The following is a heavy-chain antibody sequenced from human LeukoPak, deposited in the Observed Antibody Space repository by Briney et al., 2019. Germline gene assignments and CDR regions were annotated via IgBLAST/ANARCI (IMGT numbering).Heavy chain of an antibody. CDR2: ISGSGGST. CDR3: AKSTSYYYDSSGPYYFDY. D-gene: IGHD3-22*01. V-gene: IGHV3-23*01. CDR1: GFTFSSYA. J-gene: IGHJ4*02. Sequence: PGGSLRLSCAASGFTFSSYAMSWVRPAPGKGLEWVSAISGSGGSTYYADSVKGRFTISRDNSKNTLYLQMNSLRAEDTAIYYCAKSTSYYYDSSGPYYFDYWGQGTLVTVSS.